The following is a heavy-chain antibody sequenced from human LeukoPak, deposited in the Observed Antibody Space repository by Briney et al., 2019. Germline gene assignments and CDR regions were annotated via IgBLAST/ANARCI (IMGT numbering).Heavy chain of an antibody. Sequence: SETLSPTCAVYGGSFSGYYWSWIRQPPGKGLEWIGEINHSGSTNYNPSLKSRVTISVDTSKNQFSLKLSSVTAADTAVYYCARDFGNDYVFSYWGQGTLVTVSS. CDR2: INHSGST. CDR3: ARDFGNDYVFSY. CDR1: GGSFSGYY. V-gene: IGHV4-34*01. J-gene: IGHJ4*02. D-gene: IGHD3-16*01.